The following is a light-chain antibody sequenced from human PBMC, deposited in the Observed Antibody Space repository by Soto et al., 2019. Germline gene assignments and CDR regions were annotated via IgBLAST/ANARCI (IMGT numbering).Light chain of an antibody. J-gene: IGKJ2*01. CDR1: QSVSSN. CDR3: QQYNNWPPYT. Sequence: EIVMTQSPATLSVSPGERATLSCRASQSVSSNLAWYQQKPGQAPRLLIYGASTRPTGIPARFSASGSGTEFTLPISSLQSEDFGVYYCQQYNNWPPYTFGQGTKLEIK. CDR2: GAS. V-gene: IGKV3-15*01.